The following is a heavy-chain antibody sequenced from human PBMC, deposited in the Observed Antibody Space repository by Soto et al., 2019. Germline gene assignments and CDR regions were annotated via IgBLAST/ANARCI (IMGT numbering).Heavy chain of an antibody. CDR2: IWYDGSNK. D-gene: IGHD3-10*01. CDR1: RITFGIYG. Sequence: PGGTRRRSCAASRITFGIYGMHWVSKAPGKGLEWVAGIWYDGSNKYYADSVKGRFTISRDNSKDTVYLDMNSLRDEDTAVYYCARAGRAGNYESYYYYGMDVWGQGTTVTVSS. CDR3: ARAGRAGNYESYYYYGMDV. J-gene: IGHJ6*02. V-gene: IGHV3-33*01.